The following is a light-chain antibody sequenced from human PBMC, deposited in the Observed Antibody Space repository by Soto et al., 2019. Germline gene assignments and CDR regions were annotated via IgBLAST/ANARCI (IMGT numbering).Light chain of an antibody. CDR3: GTWDSSLSRYV. V-gene: IGLV1-51*01. CDR1: SSNIGNNF. J-gene: IGLJ1*01. Sequence: QSVLTQPPSVSAAPGQTVTISCSGSSSNIGNNFVSWYQQLPGTAPKLLIYDNNKRPSGIPDRFSGSKSGTSATLGITGLQTGDEADYYCGTWDSSLSRYVFGIGTKVTVL. CDR2: DNN.